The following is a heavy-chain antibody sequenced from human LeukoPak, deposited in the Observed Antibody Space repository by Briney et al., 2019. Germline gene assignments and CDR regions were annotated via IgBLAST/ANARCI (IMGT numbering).Heavy chain of an antibody. J-gene: IGHJ5*02. D-gene: IGHD3/OR15-3a*01. CDR3: ARSVLDPSWFDP. CDR1: GGSTSSYY. CDR2: IYTSGST. V-gene: IGHV4-4*07. Sequence: SETLSLTCAVSGGSTSSYYWSWIRQPAGKGLEWIGRIYTSGSTNYNPSLKSRVTMSVDTSKNQFSLKLSSVTAADTAVYYCARSVLDPSWFDPWGQGTLVTVSS.